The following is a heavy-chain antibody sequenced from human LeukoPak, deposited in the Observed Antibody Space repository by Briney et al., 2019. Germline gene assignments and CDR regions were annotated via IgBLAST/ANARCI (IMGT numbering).Heavy chain of an antibody. CDR1: GGSISSYY. D-gene: IGHD3-10*01. CDR3: ARVGGGSGSYYPLDY. CDR2: IYYSGST. Sequence: SETLSLTCSVSGGSISSYYWTWIRQPPGKGLEWIGYIYYSGSTNYNPSLKSRVTISVDSSKNQSSLRLSSVTAADTAVYYCARVGGGSGSYYPLDYWGQGTLVTVSS. V-gene: IGHV4-59*01. J-gene: IGHJ4*02.